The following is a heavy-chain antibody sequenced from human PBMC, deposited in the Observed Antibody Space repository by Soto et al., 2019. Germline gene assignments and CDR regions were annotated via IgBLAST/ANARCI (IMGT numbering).Heavy chain of an antibody. CDR2: ISYDGSNK. D-gene: IGHD2-15*01. V-gene: IGHV3-30-3*01. CDR3: ARPYCSGGSCYPSRYWFDP. CDR1: GFTFSSYA. Sequence: GGSLRLSCAASGFTFSSYAMHWVRQAPGKGLEWVAVISYDGSNKYYADSVKGRFTITRDNSKNTLYLQMNSLGAADTAEYYCARPYCSGGSCYPSRYWFDPWGQGTLVTVSS. J-gene: IGHJ5*02.